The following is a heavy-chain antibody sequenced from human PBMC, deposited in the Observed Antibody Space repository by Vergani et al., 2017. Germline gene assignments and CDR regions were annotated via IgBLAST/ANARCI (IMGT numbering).Heavy chain of an antibody. D-gene: IGHD5-24*01. V-gene: IGHV1-2*02. J-gene: IGHJ6*02. Sequence: QVQLVQSGAEVKKPGASVKVSCKASGYTFTGYYMHWVRQAPGQGLEWMGWINPNSGGTNYAQKFQGRVTMTRDTSISTAYMELSRLSSDATAVYYCARGDGYKDDDYYGMDVWGQGTTVTVSS. CDR1: GYTFTGYY. CDR3: ARGDGYKDDDYYGMDV. CDR2: INPNSGGT.